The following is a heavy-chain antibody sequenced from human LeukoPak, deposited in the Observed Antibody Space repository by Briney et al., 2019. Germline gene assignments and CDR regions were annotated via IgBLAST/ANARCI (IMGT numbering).Heavy chain of an antibody. D-gene: IGHD6-6*01. V-gene: IGHV3-20*04. CDR1: GFTFDDYG. J-gene: IGHJ4*02. CDR3: ARAFSSFWPIDY. Sequence: GGSLRLSCAASGFTFDDYGMSWVRQAPGKGLEWVSGINWNGGSAGYADSVKGRFTISRDNAKNSLYLQMNSLRAEDTASYYCARAFSSFWPIDYWGQGTLVTVSS. CDR2: INWNGGSA.